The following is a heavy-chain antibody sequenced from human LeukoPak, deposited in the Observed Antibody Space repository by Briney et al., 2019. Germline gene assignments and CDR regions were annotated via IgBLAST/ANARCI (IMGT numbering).Heavy chain of an antibody. D-gene: IGHD6-13*01. Sequence: GGSLRLSCAASGFTFSNFAMYWVRQAPGKGLEWVAFISYHGSDKYYADSVKGRFTISRDNSKNTLYLQMNSLRAEDTAVYYCARGRYSSTTYYFDYWGQGTLVTVSS. CDR1: GFTFSNFA. V-gene: IGHV3-30*04. J-gene: IGHJ4*02. CDR2: ISYHGSDK. CDR3: ARGRYSSTTYYFDY.